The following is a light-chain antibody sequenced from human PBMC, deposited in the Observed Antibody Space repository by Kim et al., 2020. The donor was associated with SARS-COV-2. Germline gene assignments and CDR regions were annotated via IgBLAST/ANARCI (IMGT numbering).Light chain of an antibody. CDR2: GKD. CDR3: NSRDDSGNHYV. V-gene: IGLV3-19*01. CDR1: TLRRYH. Sequence: LEQTVSITCQGDTLRRYHASWYQQRPGQAPVLVIYGKDRRPSGIPDRFSGSSSGDTTSLTITGAQAEDEADFYCNSRDDSGNHYVFGPGTKVTVL. J-gene: IGLJ1*01.